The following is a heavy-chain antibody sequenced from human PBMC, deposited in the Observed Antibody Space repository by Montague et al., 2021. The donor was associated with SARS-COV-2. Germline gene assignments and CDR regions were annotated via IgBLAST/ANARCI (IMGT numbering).Heavy chain of an antibody. CDR2: FDPEDGET. Sequence: SVKVSCKVSGYTLTELSMHWVRQAPGKGLEWMGGFDPEDGETIYXQKFQGRVTMTEDTSTDTAYMELSSLRSEDTAVYYCATDMGMTSSGSYWGGMDVWGQGTTVTVSS. CDR3: ATDMGMTSSGSYWGGMDV. CDR1: GYTLTELS. V-gene: IGHV1-24*01. D-gene: IGHD1-26*01. J-gene: IGHJ6*02.